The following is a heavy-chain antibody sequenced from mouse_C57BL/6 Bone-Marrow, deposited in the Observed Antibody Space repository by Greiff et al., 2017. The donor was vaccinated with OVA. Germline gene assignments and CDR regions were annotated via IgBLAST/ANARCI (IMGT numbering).Heavy chain of an antibody. J-gene: IGHJ4*01. V-gene: IGHV5-4*03. CDR2: ISDGGSYT. CDR1: GFTFSSYA. D-gene: IGHD2-5*01. CDR3: ARGYSNYHAMDY. Sequence: EVKLMESGGGLVKPGGSLKLSCAASGFTFSSYAMSWVRQTPEKRLEWVATISDGGSYTYYPDNVKGRFTISRDNAKNNLYLQMSHLKSEDTAMYYCARGYSNYHAMDYWGQGTSVTVSS.